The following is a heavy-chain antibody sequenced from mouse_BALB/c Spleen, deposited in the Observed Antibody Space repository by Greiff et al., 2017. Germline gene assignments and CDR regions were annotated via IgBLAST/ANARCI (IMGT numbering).Heavy chain of an antibody. CDR3: ARAGAARAYYAMDY. J-gene: IGHJ4*01. Sequence: EVHLVESGGGLVKPGGSLKLSCAASGFTFSDYYMYWVRQTPEKRLEWVATISDGGSYTYYPDSVKGRFTISRDNAKNNLYLQMSSLKSEDTAMYYCARAGAARAYYAMDYWGQGTSVTVSS. D-gene: IGHD3-1*01. CDR1: GFTFSDYY. CDR2: ISDGGSYT. V-gene: IGHV5-4*02.